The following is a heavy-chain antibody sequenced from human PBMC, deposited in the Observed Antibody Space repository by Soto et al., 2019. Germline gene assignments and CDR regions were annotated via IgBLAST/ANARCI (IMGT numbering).Heavy chain of an antibody. V-gene: IGHV3-23*01. CDR1: GFTFSSYA. J-gene: IGHJ4*02. CDR2: ISGSGGST. Sequence: VVSLRLSCAASGFTFSSYAMSWVRQAPGKGLEWVSAISGSGGSTYYADSVKGRFTISRDNSKNTLYLQMNSLRAEDTAVYYCAKARYSSSWYGGYYFDYWGQGTLVTVSS. D-gene: IGHD6-13*01. CDR3: AKARYSSSWYGGYYFDY.